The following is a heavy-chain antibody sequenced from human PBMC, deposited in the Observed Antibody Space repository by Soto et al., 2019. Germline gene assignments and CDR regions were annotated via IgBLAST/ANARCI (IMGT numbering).Heavy chain of an antibody. D-gene: IGHD3-10*01. J-gene: IGHJ4*02. V-gene: IGHV1-2*04. CDR1: GYTFTGYY. Sequence: ASVKVSCKASGYTFTGYYMHWVRQAPGQGLEWMGWINPNRGGTNYAQKFQGWVTMTRDTSISTAYMELSRLRSDDTALYDFARPEEYVSVSYFNYWGQGTLFTVSS. CDR2: INPNRGGT. CDR3: ARPEEYVSVSYFNY.